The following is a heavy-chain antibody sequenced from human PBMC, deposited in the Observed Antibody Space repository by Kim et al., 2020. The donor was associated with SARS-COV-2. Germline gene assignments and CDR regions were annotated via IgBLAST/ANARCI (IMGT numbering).Heavy chain of an antibody. V-gene: IGHV4-4*02. CDR1: GTSISSSNW. J-gene: IGHJ5*02. D-gene: IGHD3-10*01. CDR3: ARLIRGVLPDHLDP. Sequence: SETLSLTCAVSGTSISSSNWWTWVRLAPGKGLEWIGEVYHSGSAAYNPSLKSPVTISVDKSKNHFSLTLTSVTAADTAVYFCARLIRGVLPDHLDPWGRG. CDR2: VYHSGSA.